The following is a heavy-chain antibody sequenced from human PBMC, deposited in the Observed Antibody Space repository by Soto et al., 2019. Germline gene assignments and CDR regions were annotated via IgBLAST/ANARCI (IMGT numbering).Heavy chain of an antibody. CDR1: GFTFSSYT. CDR3: ARDGGATTDDGFDI. D-gene: IGHD1-26*01. V-gene: IGHV3-30-3*01. J-gene: IGHJ3*02. Sequence: ESGGGVVQPGRSLRLSCAASGFTFSSYTMHWVRQAPGKGLGWVAVISYDGSNKYYADSVKGRFTISRDNSKNTLYLQMNSLRAEDTAVYYCARDGGATTDDGFDIWGQGTMVTVSS. CDR2: ISYDGSNK.